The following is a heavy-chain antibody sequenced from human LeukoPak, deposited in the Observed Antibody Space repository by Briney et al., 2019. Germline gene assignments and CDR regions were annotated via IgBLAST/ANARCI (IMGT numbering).Heavy chain of an antibody. CDR2: VSSGIAYI. Sequence: GGSLRLSCAASGFTFGDYTMNWVRQAPGKGLEWVSSVSSGIAYIYYTDSVKGRFTISRDNAANSLYLQMNSLRAEDTAVYYCGTISAAGRGGDFDFWGQGTLVTVSS. J-gene: IGHJ4*02. CDR1: GFTFGDYT. CDR3: GTISAAGRGGDFDF. D-gene: IGHD6-13*01. V-gene: IGHV3-21*01.